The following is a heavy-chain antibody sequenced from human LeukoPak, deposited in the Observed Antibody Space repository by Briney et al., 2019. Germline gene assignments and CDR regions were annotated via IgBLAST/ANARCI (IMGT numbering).Heavy chain of an antibody. CDR1: GGSISSSSYY. V-gene: IGHV4-39*07. CDR2: IYYSGST. CDR3: ARAPTSGWFDP. D-gene: IGHD2-2*01. Sequence: PSETLSLTCTVSGGSISSSSYYWGWIRQPPGKGLEWIRSIYYSGSTYYNPSLKSRVTISVDTSKNQFSLKLSSVTAADTAVYYCARAPTSGWFDPWGQGTLVTVSS. J-gene: IGHJ5*02.